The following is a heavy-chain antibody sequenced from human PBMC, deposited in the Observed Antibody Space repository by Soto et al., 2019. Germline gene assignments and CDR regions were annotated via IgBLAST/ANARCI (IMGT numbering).Heavy chain of an antibody. CDR1: GFTIDDCP. CDR2: ISWDSNII. V-gene: IGHV3-9*01. CDR3: ERDLEENQLLYDALYI. Sequence: CLRLSCVAAGFTIDDCPMHWVRQAPGKGLAWVSVISWDSNIIGYADSVKGRFTISRDNAKNSLYLQMNSLRTEDTAFYYCERDLEENQLLYDALYIWGQGTMVTV. D-gene: IGHD2-2*01. J-gene: IGHJ3*02.